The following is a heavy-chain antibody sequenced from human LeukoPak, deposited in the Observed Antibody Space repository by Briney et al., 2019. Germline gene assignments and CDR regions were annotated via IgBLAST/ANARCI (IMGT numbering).Heavy chain of an antibody. CDR1: GDSISSGDYY. D-gene: IGHD3-10*01. Sequence: PSETLSLTCTVSGDSISSGDYYWSWIRQPAGKGLEWIGRISSSGSTNYNPSLKSRVTISVDTSKNQFSLKLSSVTAADTAVYYCARPGYYYGSGSDYYFDYWGQGTLVTVSS. CDR3: ARPGYYYGSGSDYYFDY. CDR2: ISSSGST. J-gene: IGHJ4*02. V-gene: IGHV4-61*02.